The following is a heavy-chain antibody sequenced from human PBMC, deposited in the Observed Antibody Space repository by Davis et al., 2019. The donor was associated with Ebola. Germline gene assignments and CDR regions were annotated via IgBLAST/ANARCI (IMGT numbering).Heavy chain of an antibody. CDR1: GYTFSSFW. D-gene: IGHD6-19*01. V-gene: IGHV3-74*01. CDR2: INNDGTST. Sequence: GESLKISCKGSGYTFSSFWMNWVRQAPGKGLEWVSRINNDGTSTNYTDVVRGRFTVSRDNAKNTLYLQMNSLRAEDTAVYYCARGPGYSSGWLDYWGQGTLVTVSS. CDR3: ARGPGYSSGWLDY. J-gene: IGHJ4*02.